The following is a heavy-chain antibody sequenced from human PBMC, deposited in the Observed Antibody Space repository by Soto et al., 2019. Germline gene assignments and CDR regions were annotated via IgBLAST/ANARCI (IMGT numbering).Heavy chain of an antibody. Sequence: QVQLVQSGAEVKKPGSSVKVSCKASGGTLSSYAISWVRQAPGQGLEWMGGIIPIFGTANYAQKFQGRVTITADESTSTAYMELSSLRSEDTAVYYCARAGGNYYDSSGYYLGTNWFDPWGQGTLVTVSS. D-gene: IGHD3-22*01. V-gene: IGHV1-69*01. CDR3: ARAGGNYYDSSGYYLGTNWFDP. CDR1: GGTLSSYA. CDR2: IIPIFGTA. J-gene: IGHJ5*02.